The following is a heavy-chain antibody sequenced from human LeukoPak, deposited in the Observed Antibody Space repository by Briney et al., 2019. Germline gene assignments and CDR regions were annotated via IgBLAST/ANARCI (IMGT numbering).Heavy chain of an antibody. J-gene: IGHJ4*02. CDR2: ISAYNGNT. CDR3: ARDSSGWYTAVFDY. D-gene: IGHD6-19*01. V-gene: IGHV1-18*01. Sequence: AASVKVSCKASGYTFTSYGISWVRQAPGQGLEWMGWISAYNGNTNYAQKLQGRVTMTTDTSTSTVYMELSSLRSEDTAVYYCARDSSGWYTAVFDYWGQGTLVTVSS. CDR1: GYTFTSYG.